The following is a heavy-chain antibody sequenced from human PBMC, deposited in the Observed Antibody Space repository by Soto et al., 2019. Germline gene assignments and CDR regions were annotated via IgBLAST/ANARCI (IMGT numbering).Heavy chain of an antibody. J-gene: IGHJ4*02. Sequence: SETLSLTCTVSCGSVSSGSYYWSWIRQPPGKGLEWIGYIYYSGSTNYNPSLKSRVTISVDTSKNQFSLKLSSVTAADTAVYYCAREGIAAPQAYWGQGTLVTVSS. V-gene: IGHV4-61*01. CDR3: AREGIAAPQAY. D-gene: IGHD6-13*01. CDR1: CGSVSSGSYY. CDR2: IYYSGST.